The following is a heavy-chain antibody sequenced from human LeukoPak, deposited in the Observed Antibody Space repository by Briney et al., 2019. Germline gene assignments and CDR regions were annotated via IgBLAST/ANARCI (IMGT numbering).Heavy chain of an antibody. CDR2: LYYSGST. CDR1: GGSIRSNY. Sequence: SETLSLTCTVSGGSIRSNYWSWIRQPPGKGLEWIGYLYYSGSTNYNPSLKSRVTISVDTSKNQFSLKLSSVTAADTAVYYCARGHSLYYYDSSGYYYPFDYWGQGTLVTVSS. D-gene: IGHD3-22*01. V-gene: IGHV4-59*01. J-gene: IGHJ4*02. CDR3: ARGHSLYYYDSSGYYYPFDY.